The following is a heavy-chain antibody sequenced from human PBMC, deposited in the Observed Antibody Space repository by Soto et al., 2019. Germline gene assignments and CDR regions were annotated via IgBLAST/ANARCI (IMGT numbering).Heavy chain of an antibody. D-gene: IGHD3-3*01. Sequence: PSETLSLTCAVSGGSISSGGYSWSWIRQPPGKGLEWIGYIYHSGSTYYNPSLKSRVTISVDRSKNQFSLKLSSVTAADTAVYYCARGPISYDFWSGYYAHYYYGMDVWGQGTTVPVPS. CDR1: GGSISSGGYS. J-gene: IGHJ6*02. CDR2: IYHSGST. CDR3: ARGPISYDFWSGYYAHYYYGMDV. V-gene: IGHV4-30-2*01.